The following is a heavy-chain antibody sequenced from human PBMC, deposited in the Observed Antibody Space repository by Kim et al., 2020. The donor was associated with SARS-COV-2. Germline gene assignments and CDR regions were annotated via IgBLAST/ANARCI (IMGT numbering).Heavy chain of an antibody. Sequence: SETLSLTCAVYGGSFSDYTWTWIRQPPGKGLEWIGEINHSGSTNLSPSLKSRITISVDTSKSQFSLRLKSMTATDAAAYYCARGRAGVGPSPALGRGPYDRDYAMDDWGRGTPVAVSS. J-gene: IGHJ6*02. CDR3: ARGRAGVGPSPALGRGPYDRDYAMDD. CDR1: GGSFSDYT. D-gene: IGHD3-3*01. V-gene: IGHV4-34*01. CDR2: INHSGST.